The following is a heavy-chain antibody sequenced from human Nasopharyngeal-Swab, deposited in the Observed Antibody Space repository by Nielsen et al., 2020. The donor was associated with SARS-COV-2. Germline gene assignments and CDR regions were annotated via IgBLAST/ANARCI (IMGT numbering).Heavy chain of an antibody. CDR1: GYTFTTYG. Sequence: ASVKVSCKASGYTFTTYGISWVRQAPGQGLEWMGWISAYNGNTNYAQKLQGRVTMTTDTFTSTAYMELRSLRSDDTAVYYCARVEAYYDILTGGETWGQGTLVTVSS. D-gene: IGHD3-9*01. CDR3: ARVEAYYDILTGGET. J-gene: IGHJ5*02. CDR2: ISAYNGNT. V-gene: IGHV1-18*01.